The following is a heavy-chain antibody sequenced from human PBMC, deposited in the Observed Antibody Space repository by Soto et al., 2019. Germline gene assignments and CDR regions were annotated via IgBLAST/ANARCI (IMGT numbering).Heavy chain of an antibody. CDR1: GYTFTSFG. CDR3: ARTPGRFLEWLSPDY. CDR2: ISAYNGNT. V-gene: IGHV1-18*01. Sequence: VGSVKVSCQASGYTFTSFGISWVRQGPGQGLEWMGWISAYNGNTNYAQKLQGRVTMTTDTSTSTAYMELRSLRSDDTAVYYCARTPGRFLEWLSPDYWGQGTLVTVSS. D-gene: IGHD3-3*01. J-gene: IGHJ4*02.